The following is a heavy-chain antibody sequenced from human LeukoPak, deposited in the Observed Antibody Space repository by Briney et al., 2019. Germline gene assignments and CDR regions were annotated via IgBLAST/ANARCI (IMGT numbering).Heavy chain of an antibody. CDR1: GFTFIDYY. D-gene: IGHD3-16*02. Sequence: GGALRLSCATSGFTFIDYYMSWIRQAPGQGLEWVSYISSSGSPIYDADSVKGRFTISRDNAKNSLFLQMNSLRAEDTAVYYCARWSFLITFGGFIGWGQGTLVTVSS. CDR2: ISSSGSPI. V-gene: IGHV3-11*04. J-gene: IGHJ4*02. CDR3: ARWSFLITFGGFIG.